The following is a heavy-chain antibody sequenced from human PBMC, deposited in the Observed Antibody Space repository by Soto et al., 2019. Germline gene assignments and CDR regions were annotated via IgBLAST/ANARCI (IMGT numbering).Heavy chain of an antibody. CDR2: INHSGST. D-gene: IGHD3-22*01. V-gene: IGHV4-34*01. CDR3: ARGLRHCNSSSCYYYIDV. Sequence: SETLSLTGAVYGGIFSGYFWTWIRQSPGKGLEWIGEINHSGSTNYNPSFKNRVIISVDASKNQFSLRLSSVTAADTAVYFCARGLRHCNSSSCYYYIDVWGKGTTVTVSS. J-gene: IGHJ6*03. CDR1: GGIFSGYF.